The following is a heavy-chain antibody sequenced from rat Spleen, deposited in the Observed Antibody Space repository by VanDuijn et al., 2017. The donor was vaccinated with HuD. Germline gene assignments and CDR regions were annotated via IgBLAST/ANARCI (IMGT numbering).Heavy chain of an antibody. CDR2: ISTSGGST. V-gene: IGHV5-46*01. CDR1: GFTFSSFP. J-gene: IGHJ3*01. Sequence: EVQLVESGGGLVQPGRSMKLSCAASGFTFSSFPMAWVRQAPTKGLELVATISTSGGSTYYRDSVKGRFTISRDNAKSTLSLQMDSLRSEDTATYYCTSHGARISRFAYWGQGTLVTVSS. D-gene: IGHD2-7*01. CDR3: TSHGARISRFAY.